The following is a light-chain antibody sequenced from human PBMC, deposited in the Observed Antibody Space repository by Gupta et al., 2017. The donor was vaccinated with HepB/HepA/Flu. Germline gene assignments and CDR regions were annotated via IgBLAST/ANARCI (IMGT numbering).Light chain of an antibody. CDR1: SSNIGSDC. J-gene: IGLJ3*02. V-gene: IGLV1-51*02. CDR2: ENS. Sequence: QSVLTQPPSVSAAPGQKVTISCSGSSSNIGSDCVFWYQQFPGASPKLLIYENSKGPSGIPARFSGSKSDTSATLDIXGXQTGDEXDFYRGTWDGSLSAEVFGGGTKLTVL. CDR3: GTWDGSLSAEV.